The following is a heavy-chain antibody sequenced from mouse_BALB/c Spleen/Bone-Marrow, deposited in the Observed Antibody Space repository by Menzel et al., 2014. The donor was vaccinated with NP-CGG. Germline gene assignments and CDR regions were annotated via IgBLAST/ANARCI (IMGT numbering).Heavy chain of an antibody. J-gene: IGHJ4*01. CDR3: TRDNYDDYYAMDY. Sequence: EVQLQQSGAELVKPGASVKLSCTASGFNIKDTYMHWVKQRPEQGLEWIGRIDPANGNTKYDPKFQDKATITTDTSSNTAFLQLSSLTSEDTADYYGTRDNYDDYYAMDYWGQGTSVTVSS. D-gene: IGHD2-12*01. CDR2: IDPANGNT. CDR1: GFNIKDTY. V-gene: IGHV14-3*02.